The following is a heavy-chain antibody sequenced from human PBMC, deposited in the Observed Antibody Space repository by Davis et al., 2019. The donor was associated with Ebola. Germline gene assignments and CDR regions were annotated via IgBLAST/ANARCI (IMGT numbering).Heavy chain of an antibody. V-gene: IGHV7-4-1*02. CDR3: ARAPGYFDHPLGRGNY. CDR2: INTNTGNP. D-gene: IGHD3-9*01. CDR1: GYTFTGYY. Sequence: AASVKVSCKASGYTFTGYYMHWVRQAPGQGLEWMGRINTNTGNPTYAQGFTGRFVFSLDTSVSTAYLQISSLKAEDTAVYYCARAPGYFDHPLGRGNYWGQGTLVTVSS. J-gene: IGHJ4*02.